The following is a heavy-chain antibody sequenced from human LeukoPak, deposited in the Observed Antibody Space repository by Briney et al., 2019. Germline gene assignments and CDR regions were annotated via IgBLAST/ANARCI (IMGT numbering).Heavy chain of an antibody. D-gene: IGHD3-16*01. CDR2: IIPIFGTA. CDR1: GGTFSSYA. V-gene: IGHV1-69*05. Sequence: ASVEVSCKASGGTFSSYAISWVRQAPGQGLEWMGGIIPIFGTANYAQKFQGRVTITTDESTSAAYMELSSLRSEDTAVYYCARDGMGGTNWFDPWGQGTLVTVSS. J-gene: IGHJ5*02. CDR3: ARDGMGGTNWFDP.